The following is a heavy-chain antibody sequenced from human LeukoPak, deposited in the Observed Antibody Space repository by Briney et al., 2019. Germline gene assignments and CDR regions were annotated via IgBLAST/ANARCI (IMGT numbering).Heavy chain of an antibody. Sequence: GASVKVSCKVSGYILTELSMHWVRQAPGKGLERMGGFDPEDGETIYTQRFQGRVTMTEDTSTDTAYMELSSLRSEDTAIYFCTTDILDYCRTTTCQKGSSWGQGTLVTVSS. V-gene: IGHV1-24*01. CDR2: FDPEDGET. J-gene: IGHJ5*02. D-gene: IGHD2-2*01. CDR3: TTDILDYCRTTTCQKGSS. CDR1: GYILTELS.